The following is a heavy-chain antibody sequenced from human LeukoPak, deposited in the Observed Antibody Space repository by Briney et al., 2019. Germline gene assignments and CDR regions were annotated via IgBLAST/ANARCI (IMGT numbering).Heavy chain of an antibody. D-gene: IGHD1-26*01. CDR2: MSGNGVST. Sequence: GGSLRLSCAASEFTLSSNAMSWVRQAPGKGLEWVSSMSGNGVSTNYADSVKGRFIISRDNSKNTLYLQMDSLRAEDTAVYYCAKRAPPSWYFDFWGRGTLVTVSS. J-gene: IGHJ4*02. CDR3: AKRAPPSWYFDF. CDR1: EFTLSSNA. V-gene: IGHV3-23*01.